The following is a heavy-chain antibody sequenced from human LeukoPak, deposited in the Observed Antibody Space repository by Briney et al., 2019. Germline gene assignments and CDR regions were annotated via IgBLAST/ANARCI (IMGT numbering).Heavy chain of an antibody. J-gene: IGHJ6*02. D-gene: IGHD1-7*01. CDR2: IYYSGST. V-gene: IGHV4-59*01. CDR1: GGSISSYY. Sequence: SETLSLTCTVSGGSISSYYWSWIRQPPGKGLEWIGYIYYSGSTNYNPSPKSRVTISVDTSKNQFSLKLSSVTAADTAVYYCARDNWNYGSSMDVWGQGTTVTVSS. CDR3: ARDNWNYGSSMDV.